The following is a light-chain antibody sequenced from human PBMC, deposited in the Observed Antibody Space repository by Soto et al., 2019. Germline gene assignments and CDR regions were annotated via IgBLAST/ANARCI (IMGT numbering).Light chain of an antibody. J-gene: IGLJ1*01. CDR3: AAWDDSLSGRGV. CDR2: MNN. V-gene: IGLV1-47*01. Sequence: QSVLTQPPSASGTPGQRVTISCSGSSSNIGSNYVYWYQQLPGTAPKLLIYMNNQRPSGVPDRFSGSKSGTSASLAISGLRSEDEADYYCAAWDDSLSGRGVFGTGTKLTVL. CDR1: SSNIGSNY.